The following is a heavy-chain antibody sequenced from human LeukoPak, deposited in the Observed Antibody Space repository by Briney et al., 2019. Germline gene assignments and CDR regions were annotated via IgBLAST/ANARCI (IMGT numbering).Heavy chain of an antibody. D-gene: IGHD2-2*01. J-gene: IGHJ4*02. CDR3: ARPQGPYCSSTSCYVDY. V-gene: IGHV1-69*05. CDR2: IIPIFGTA. Sequence: SVKVSCKASGGTFSSYAISWVRQAPGQGLEWMGGIIPIFGTANYAQKFQGRVTITTDESTSTAYMELSSLRSEGTAVYYCARPQGPYCSSTSCYVDYWGQGTLVTVSS. CDR1: GGTFSSYA.